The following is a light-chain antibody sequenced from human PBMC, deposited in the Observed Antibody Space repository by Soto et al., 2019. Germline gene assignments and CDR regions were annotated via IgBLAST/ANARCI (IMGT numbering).Light chain of an antibody. J-gene: IGLJ1*01. V-gene: IGLV2-23*02. CDR1: SSDVGSYIL. CDR3: CSYATGSTYF. CDR2: EVS. Sequence: QSVLTQPASVSGSPGQSITISCTGASSDVGSYILVSWYQQHPGKAPKLMIFEVSKRPSGVSNRFSGSKSGNTASLTISGLQAEDEAEYYCCSYATGSTYFFGTGTKLTVL.